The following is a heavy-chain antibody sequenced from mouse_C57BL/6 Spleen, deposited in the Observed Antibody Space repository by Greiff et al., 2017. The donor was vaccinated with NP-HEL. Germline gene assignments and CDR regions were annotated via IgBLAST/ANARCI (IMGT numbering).Heavy chain of an antibody. CDR3: ARRDGSSDWYFDV. CDR1: GFNIKDYY. CDR2: IDPEDGET. Sequence: VQLKESGAELVKPGASVKLSCTASGFNIKDYYMHWVKQRTEQGLEWIGRIDPEDGETKYAPKFQGKATITADTSSNTAYLQLSSLTSEDTAVYYCARRDGSSDWYFDVWGTGTTVTVSS. V-gene: IGHV14-2*01. D-gene: IGHD1-1*01. J-gene: IGHJ1*03.